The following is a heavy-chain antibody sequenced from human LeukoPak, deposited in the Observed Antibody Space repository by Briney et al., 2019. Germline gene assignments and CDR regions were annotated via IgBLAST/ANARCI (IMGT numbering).Heavy chain of an antibody. CDR2: IRYDGSSE. V-gene: IGHV3-30*02. Sequence: GGSLRLSCAASGFTFSSYGMHWVRQAPGKGLEWVAFIRYDGSSEYYADSVKGRFTISRDNSKNTLYLQVNSLRAEDTAVYYCAREWDAFDIWGQGTMVTVSS. CDR1: GFTFSSYG. J-gene: IGHJ3*02. CDR3: AREWDAFDI.